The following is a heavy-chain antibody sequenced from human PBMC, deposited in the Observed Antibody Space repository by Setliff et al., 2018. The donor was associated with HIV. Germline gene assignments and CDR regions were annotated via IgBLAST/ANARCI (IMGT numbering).Heavy chain of an antibody. CDR3: VNPSGAMGDFDS. CDR2: IDTSGSA. Sequence: VSINSHYWSWIRQPPGKGLEWIGYIDTSGSANFNPSVTSRVTISVDASKNQFSLQLTSVTAADTAVYYCVNPSGAMGDFDSWGQGTLVTVSS. J-gene: IGHJ4*02. V-gene: IGHV4-4*09. D-gene: IGHD3-16*01. CDR1: VSINSHY.